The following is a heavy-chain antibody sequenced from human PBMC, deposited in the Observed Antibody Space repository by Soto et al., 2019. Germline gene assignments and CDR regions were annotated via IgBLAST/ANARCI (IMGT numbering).Heavy chain of an antibody. CDR2: IDYSGST. J-gene: IGHJ6*02. CDR1: GGSISSGDSY. V-gene: IGHV4-30-4*01. Sequence: PSETLSLTCTVSGGSISSGDSYWSWIRQPPGKGLEWIGYIDYSGSTYYNPSLESRVTISVDTSKNQFSLKLNSMTAADTAVYYCAREGAAYYSYSYGTDVWGQGTTVTVSS. D-gene: IGHD3-16*01. CDR3: AREGAAYYSYSYGTDV.